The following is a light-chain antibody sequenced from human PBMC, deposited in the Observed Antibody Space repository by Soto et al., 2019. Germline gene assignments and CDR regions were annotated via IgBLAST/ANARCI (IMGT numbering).Light chain of an antibody. Sequence: EIVLTQSPGTLSLSPGERATISCRASQSVSSSYLAWYQHKPGQAPRLLIYGASSRATGIPDRFSGSGSGTDFTLTISRLEPEDFAVYYCQQYGSSRTFGQGTKV. CDR1: QSVSSSY. CDR3: QQYGSSRT. V-gene: IGKV3-20*01. CDR2: GAS. J-gene: IGKJ1*01.